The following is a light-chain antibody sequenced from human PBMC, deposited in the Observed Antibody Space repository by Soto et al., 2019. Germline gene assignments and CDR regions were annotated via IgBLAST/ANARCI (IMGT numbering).Light chain of an antibody. J-gene: IGLJ2*01. V-gene: IGLV1-40*01. CDR2: ADN. CDR3: ESYETGLSGVI. CDR1: SSNIGAGYD. Sequence: QSVLTQTPSVSGAPGQKITMSCTGSSSNIGAGYDVHWYQQLPGAAPRLLIYADNNRPSGVPHRFSASNSGTTASLAITGVQGEDEAVYYCESYETGLSGVIFGAGTKLTVL.